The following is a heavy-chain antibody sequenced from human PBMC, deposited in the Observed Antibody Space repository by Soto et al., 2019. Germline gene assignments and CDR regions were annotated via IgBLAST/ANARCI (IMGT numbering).Heavy chain of an antibody. CDR1: GFTFSSYA. Sequence: QVQLAESGGGVVQPGRSLRLSCAASGFTFSSYAMYWVRQAPGKGLEWVAVISYEGSNKKYADSEKGRFTISRDNSKNTMYLQMNSLRDEDTAVYYCARDHRGGSFHYSCGLDVWGQGTSVTVSS. V-gene: IGHV3-30-3*01. J-gene: IGHJ6*02. D-gene: IGHD2-15*01. CDR2: ISYEGSNK. CDR3: ARDHRGGSFHYSCGLDV.